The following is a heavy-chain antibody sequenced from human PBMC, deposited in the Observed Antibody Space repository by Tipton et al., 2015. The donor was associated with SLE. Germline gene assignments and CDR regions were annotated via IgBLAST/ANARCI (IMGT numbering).Heavy chain of an antibody. Sequence: SLRLSCAASGFTLINYDMTWVRQAPGKGLEWVSVMYSGGRIHYGDSVKGRFTISRDNSKSTLYLQMNSLRIDDTAVYYCAKTLFGDYGDHWGQGTLVTVSS. CDR1: GFTLINYD. D-gene: IGHD3-10*01. V-gene: IGHV3-23*03. CDR3: AKTLFGDYGDH. CDR2: MYSGGRI. J-gene: IGHJ4*02.